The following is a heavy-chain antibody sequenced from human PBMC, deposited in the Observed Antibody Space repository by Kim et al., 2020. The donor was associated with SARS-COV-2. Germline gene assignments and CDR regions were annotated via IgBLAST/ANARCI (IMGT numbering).Heavy chain of an antibody. CDR3: ARTDEVLRYFDWLLKGVNWFDP. D-gene: IGHD3-9*01. Sequence: ASVKVSCKASGYTFTSYGISWVRQAPGQGLEWMGWISAYNGNTNYAQKLQGRVTMTTVTSTSTAYMELRSLRTDDTAVYYCARTDEVLRYFDWLLKGVNWFDPWGQGTLVTVSS. J-gene: IGHJ5*02. CDR2: ISAYNGNT. V-gene: IGHV1-18*01. CDR1: GYTFTSYG.